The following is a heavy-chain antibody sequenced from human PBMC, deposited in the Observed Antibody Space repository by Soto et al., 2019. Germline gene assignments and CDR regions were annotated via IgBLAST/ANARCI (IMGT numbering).Heavy chain of an antibody. V-gene: IGHV3-53*01. CDR3: ARGLYGSASWCYYGMDV. CDR1: GFTVSGNY. D-gene: IGHD3-10*01. Sequence: EVQLVESGGGMIQPGGSLRLSCAASGFTVSGNYMSWVRQAPGKGLEWVSVIYSDGGTDYADSVKGRFTISRDNSKNTLHLQMNRLRAEDTAVFYCARGLYGSASWCYYGMDVWGQGTTVIVSS. CDR2: IYSDGGT. J-gene: IGHJ6*02.